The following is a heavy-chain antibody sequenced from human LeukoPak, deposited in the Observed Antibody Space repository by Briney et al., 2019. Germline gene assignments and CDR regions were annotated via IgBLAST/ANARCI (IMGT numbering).Heavy chain of an antibody. V-gene: IGHV4-4*02. CDR3: ARHSEDIVVVPAAIDY. Sequence: SGTLSLTCAVSGDFISGGTWWSWVRQPPGKGLEWIGEIYHSGSTNYNPSLKSRVTISVDTSKNQFSLKLSSVTAADTAVYYCARHSEDIVVVPAAIDYWGQGTLVTVSS. CDR1: GDFISGGTW. J-gene: IGHJ4*02. D-gene: IGHD2-2*01. CDR2: IYHSGST.